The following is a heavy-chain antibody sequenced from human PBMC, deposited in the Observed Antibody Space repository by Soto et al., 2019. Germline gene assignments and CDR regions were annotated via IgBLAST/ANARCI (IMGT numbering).Heavy chain of an antibody. J-gene: IGHJ4*02. CDR2: IYYSGNT. V-gene: IGHV4-30-4*08. CDR1: GGSISSGGYY. CDR3: ARGSTTEKVDS. D-gene: IGHD1-1*01. Sequence: SQTLSLTCTVSGGSISSGGYYWSWIRQHPGKGLEWIGYIYYSGNTYYNPSLKSRVTISADTSMNQFSLALTSVTAADTAMYYCARGSTTEKVDSLGQGILVTVSS.